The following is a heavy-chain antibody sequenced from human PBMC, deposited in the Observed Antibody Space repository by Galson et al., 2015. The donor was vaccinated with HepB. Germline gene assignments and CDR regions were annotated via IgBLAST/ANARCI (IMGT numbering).Heavy chain of an antibody. CDR3: ARTGELLIPSDFDY. CDR1: GFTFSSYS. CDR2: ISSSSSTI. Sequence: SLRLSCAASGFTFSSYSMNWVRQAPGKGLEWVSYISSSSSTIYYADSVKGRFTISRDNAKNSLYLQMNSLRAEDTAVYYCARTGELLIPSDFDYWGQGTLVTVSS. J-gene: IGHJ4*02. D-gene: IGHD3-16*01. V-gene: IGHV3-48*01.